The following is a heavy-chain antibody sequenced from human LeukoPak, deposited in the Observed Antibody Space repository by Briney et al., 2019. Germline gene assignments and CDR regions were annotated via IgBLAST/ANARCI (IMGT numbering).Heavy chain of an antibody. D-gene: IGHD5-18*01. CDR1: GYKLTDNW. Sequence: ASVKVSCKAFGYKLTDNWIHWVRQAPGQGLEWMGWINTNTGNPTYAQGFTGRFVFSLDTSVSTAYLQISSLKAEDTAVYYCARAKTRGYSYGPSDYWGQGTLVTVSS. CDR2: INTNTGNP. V-gene: IGHV7-4-1*02. CDR3: ARAKTRGYSYGPSDY. J-gene: IGHJ4*02.